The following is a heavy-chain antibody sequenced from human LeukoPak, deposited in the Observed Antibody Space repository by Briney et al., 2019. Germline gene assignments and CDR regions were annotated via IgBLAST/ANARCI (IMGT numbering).Heavy chain of an antibody. J-gene: IGHJ4*02. V-gene: IGHV4-61*01. CDR1: GVSINTCCYY. D-gene: IGHD5-18*01. Sequence: SETLSLTCDVSGVSINTCCYYWSWIRQPPGKGLEWFGYKYYSGSTRYNSSLRSRLTLSLDTSKNQISLRLTAVTAADTAVYYCARGRSYGFDFDSWGPGTLVIVSS. CDR3: ARGRSYGFDFDS. CDR2: KYYSGST.